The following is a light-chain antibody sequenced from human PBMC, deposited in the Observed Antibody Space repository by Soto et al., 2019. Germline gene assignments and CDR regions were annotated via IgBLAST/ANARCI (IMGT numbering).Light chain of an antibody. Sequence: QYALTQPASVSGSPGQSITISCTGISSDVGSYNLVSWYQQHPGKAPKVMIYEGTKRPSGVSNRFSGSRPGNTASLTISGLQAEDEAHYYCSSYAGSSTHVVFGGGTKLTVL. CDR3: SSYAGSSTHVV. CDR1: SSDVGSYNL. J-gene: IGLJ2*01. V-gene: IGLV2-23*01. CDR2: EGT.